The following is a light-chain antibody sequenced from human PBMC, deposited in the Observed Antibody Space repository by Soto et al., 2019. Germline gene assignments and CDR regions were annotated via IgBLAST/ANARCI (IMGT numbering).Light chain of an antibody. J-gene: IGKJ1*01. Sequence: DIQVTHSPSTLSASVGDRVTITCRASQSISSWLAWYQHKPGKAPKLLIYDASSLESGVPSRFSGSGSGTEFTLTISSLQPDDFATYYCQHYNSYSEAFGQGTKVDIK. V-gene: IGKV1-5*01. CDR3: QHYNSYSEA. CDR2: DAS. CDR1: QSISSW.